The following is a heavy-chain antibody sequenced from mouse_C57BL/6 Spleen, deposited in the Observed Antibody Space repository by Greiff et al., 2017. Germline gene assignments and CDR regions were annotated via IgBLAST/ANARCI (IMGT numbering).Heavy chain of an antibody. Sequence: QVHVKQPGAELVKPGASVKMSCKASGYTFTSYWITWVKQRPGQGLEWIGDIYPGSGSTNYNEKFKSKATLTVDTSSSTAYMQLSSLTSEDSAVYYCARWGTTVYAMDYWGQGTSVTVSS. V-gene: IGHV1-55*01. CDR3: ARWGTTVYAMDY. D-gene: IGHD1-1*01. CDR1: GYTFTSYW. J-gene: IGHJ4*01. CDR2: IYPGSGST.